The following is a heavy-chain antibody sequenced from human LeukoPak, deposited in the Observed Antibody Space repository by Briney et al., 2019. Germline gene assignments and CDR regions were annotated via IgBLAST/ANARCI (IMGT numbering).Heavy chain of an antibody. V-gene: IGHV3-7*01. CDR1: GFTFKNYW. J-gene: IGHJ4*02. Sequence: GGSLRLSCAASGFTFKNYWMSWVRQAPGKGLEWVANIKQDGSEKYYVDSVKGRFTVSRDNAKNSLYLQMNSLRAEDTAVYYCARDYDILTAYHASFDYWGQGTLVTVSS. D-gene: IGHD3-9*01. CDR3: ARDYDILTAYHASFDY. CDR2: IKQDGSEK.